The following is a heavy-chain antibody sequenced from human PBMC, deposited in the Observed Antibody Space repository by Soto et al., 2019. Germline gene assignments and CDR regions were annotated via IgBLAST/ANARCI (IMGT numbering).Heavy chain of an antibody. D-gene: IGHD3-22*01. Sequence: GGSLRLSCAASGFTFSSYAMSWVRQAPGKGLEWVSAISGSGGSTYYADSVKGRFTISRDNSKNTLYLQMNSLRAEDTAVYYCAKDPTYYYDSSGYYNPSMDDYWGQGTLVTVSS. J-gene: IGHJ4*02. CDR1: GFTFSSYA. V-gene: IGHV3-23*01. CDR3: AKDPTYYYDSSGYYNPSMDDY. CDR2: ISGSGGST.